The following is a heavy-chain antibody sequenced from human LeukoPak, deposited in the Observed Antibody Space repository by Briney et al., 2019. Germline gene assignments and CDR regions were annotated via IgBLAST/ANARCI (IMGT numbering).Heavy chain of an antibody. CDR1: GFTFSSYG. CDR3: AREGYYGSGSPPSLYFDY. Sequence: GSLRLSCAASGFTFSSYGMHWVRQAPGKGLEWVAVIWYDGSNKYYADSVKGRFTTSRDNSKNTLYLQMNSLRAEDTAVYYCAREGYYGSGSPPSLYFDYWGQGTLVTVPS. V-gene: IGHV3-33*01. J-gene: IGHJ4*02. D-gene: IGHD3-10*01. CDR2: IWYDGSNK.